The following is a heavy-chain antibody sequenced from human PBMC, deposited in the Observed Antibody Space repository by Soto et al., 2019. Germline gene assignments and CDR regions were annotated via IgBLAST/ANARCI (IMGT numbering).Heavy chain of an antibody. V-gene: IGHV3-30-3*01. Sequence: QVQLVESGGGVVQPGGSLRLSCAASGFTFSTYAMQWVRQAPGKGLEWVAVVSSEGGTQFYADSVKGRFTISRDNSKNSLYLQMSRLTIEDAAIYYWARETYYRGHIRGNLDLWGRGTLATVSS. J-gene: IGHJ2*01. D-gene: IGHD3-10*01. CDR1: GFTFSTYA. CDR3: ARETYYRGHIRGNLDL. CDR2: VSSEGGTQ.